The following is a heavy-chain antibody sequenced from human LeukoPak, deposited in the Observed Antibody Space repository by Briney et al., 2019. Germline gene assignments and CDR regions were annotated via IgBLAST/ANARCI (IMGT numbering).Heavy chain of an antibody. J-gene: IGHJ4*02. V-gene: IGHV1-69*05. Sequence: SVKVSCKAAGGTFSSYAISWVRQAPGQGLEWMGRIIPIFGTANYAQKFQGRVTITTDESTSTAYMELSSLRSEDTAVYYCARGTGRFLALFDYWGQGTLVTVSP. CDR1: GGTFSSYA. D-gene: IGHD3-3*01. CDR2: IIPIFGTA. CDR3: ARGTGRFLALFDY.